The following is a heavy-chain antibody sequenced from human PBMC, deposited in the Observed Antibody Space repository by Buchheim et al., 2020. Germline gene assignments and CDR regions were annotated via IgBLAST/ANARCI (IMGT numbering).Heavy chain of an antibody. J-gene: IGHJ4*02. CDR1: AFPFSSYA. CDR2: ISHDGSNK. CDR3: VRTYDYLWGSYPFDY. V-gene: IGHV3-30*01. D-gene: IGHD3-16*02. Sequence: QVQLMESGGGLVQPGRSLRLSCAASAFPFSSYAMHWVRQAPGKGLEWVAVISHDGSNKYYADSVKGRFTISRDTSKNALYLQMNSLRSEDTAVYYSVRTYDYLWGSYPFDYWGQGTL.